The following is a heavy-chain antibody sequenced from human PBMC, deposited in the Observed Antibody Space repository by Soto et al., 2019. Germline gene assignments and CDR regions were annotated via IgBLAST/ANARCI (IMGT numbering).Heavy chain of an antibody. J-gene: IGHJ5*02. V-gene: IGHV3-30*18. D-gene: IGHD1-26*01. CDR3: AKDRTSRSPAWFDP. CDR2: ISNDGSYK. Sequence: GGSLRLSCAASGFTFSSFGMHGVRQAPGKGLDWVAVISNDGSYKYYADSVKGRFTISRDNSKNTLYLQMNSLRAEDTALYYCAKDRTSRSPAWFDPWGQGTLVTVSS. CDR1: GFTFSSFG.